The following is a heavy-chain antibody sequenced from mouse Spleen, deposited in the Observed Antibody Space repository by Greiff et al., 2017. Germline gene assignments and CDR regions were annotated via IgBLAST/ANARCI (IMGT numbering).Heavy chain of an antibody. V-gene: IGHV1S81*02. CDR2: INPSNGGT. Sequence: VQLQQPGAELVKPGASVKLSCKASGYTFTSYYMYWVKQRPGQGLEWIGGINPSNGGTNFNEKFKSKATLTVDKSSSTAYMQLSSLTSEDSAVYYCTREGSSYPWCAYWGQGTLVTVSA. D-gene: IGHD1-1*01. CDR1: GYTFTSYY. CDR3: TREGSSYPWCAY. J-gene: IGHJ3*01.